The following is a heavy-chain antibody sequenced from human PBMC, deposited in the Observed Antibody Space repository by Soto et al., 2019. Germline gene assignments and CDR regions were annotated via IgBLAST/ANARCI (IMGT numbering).Heavy chain of an antibody. CDR3: AKMTGWYHNFDY. CDR1: GFTFSSYA. CDR2: ISGSGGST. V-gene: IGHV3-23*01. Sequence: EVQLLESGGGLVQPGGSLRLSCAASGFTFSSYAMSWVRQAPGKGLEWVSVISGSGGSTYYADSVKGRFTISRDNSKNTLYLQMNSLRAEDTAVYYCAKMTGWYHNFDYWGQGTLVTVSS. J-gene: IGHJ4*02. D-gene: IGHD2-2*01.